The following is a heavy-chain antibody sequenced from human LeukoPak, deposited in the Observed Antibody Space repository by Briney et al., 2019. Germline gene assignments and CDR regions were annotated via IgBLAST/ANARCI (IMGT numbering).Heavy chain of an antibody. CDR1: GGSISSYY. CDR3: ARDGGWEQLRFDP. CDR2: IYYSGST. V-gene: IGHV4-59*01. D-gene: IGHD2-15*01. Sequence: SETLSLTCTVSGGSISSYYWSWIRQPPGKGLEWIGYIYYSGSTNYNPSLKSRVTISVDTSKNQFSLKLSSVTAADTAVYYCARDGGWEQLRFDPWGQGTLVTVSS. J-gene: IGHJ5*02.